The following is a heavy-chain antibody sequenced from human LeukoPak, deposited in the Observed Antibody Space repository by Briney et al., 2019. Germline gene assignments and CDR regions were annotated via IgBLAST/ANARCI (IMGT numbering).Heavy chain of an antibody. D-gene: IGHD2-2*02. Sequence: ASVKVSCKASGYTFTGYYMHWVRQAPGQGLEWMGWINPNSGGTNYAQKFQGRVTMTRDMSTSTVYMELSSLRSEDTAVYYCARGYREDSYYYYYMDVWGKGTTVTVSS. J-gene: IGHJ6*03. CDR2: INPNSGGT. CDR3: ARGYREDSYYYYYMDV. V-gene: IGHV1-2*02. CDR1: GYTFTGYY.